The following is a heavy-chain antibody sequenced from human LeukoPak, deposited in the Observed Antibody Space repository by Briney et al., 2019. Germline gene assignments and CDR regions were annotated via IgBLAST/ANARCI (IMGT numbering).Heavy chain of an antibody. CDR2: ISFDGSSD. Sequence: GRSLRLSCVASGFPLNRAAMHWVRQAPGKALEWVTFISFDGSSDSYADSVKGRFTISRDNSKNALFLQMDSLQTEDAAVYYCVRGGGTVESPSWWYYFDDWGQGTQVTVSS. CDR3: VRGGGTVESPSWWYYFDD. D-gene: IGHD2-15*01. V-gene: IGHV3-30*01. J-gene: IGHJ4*02. CDR1: GFPLNRAA.